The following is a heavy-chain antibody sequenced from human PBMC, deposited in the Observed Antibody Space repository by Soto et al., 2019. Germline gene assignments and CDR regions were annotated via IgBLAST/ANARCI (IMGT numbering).Heavy chain of an antibody. CDR1: GFVFSRYG. CDR2: ISYDGSSK. J-gene: IGHJ4*02. D-gene: IGHD2-2*01. CDR3: AKDGCANTSCYCND. V-gene: IGHV3-30*18. Sequence: QVQLVESGGGVVQPGRSLRLSCVASGFVFSRYGMHWVRQAPGKGLEWVAVISYDGSSKFHADSLKGRFTISRDNSNNTLYLQTNSMRPEDTAVYYCAKDGCANTSCYCNDWGQGIMVTVSS.